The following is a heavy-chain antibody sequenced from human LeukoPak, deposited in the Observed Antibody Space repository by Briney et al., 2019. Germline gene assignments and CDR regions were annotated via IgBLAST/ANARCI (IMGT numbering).Heavy chain of an antibody. CDR2: INSNGINT. V-gene: IGHV3-74*01. J-gene: IGHJ3*02. D-gene: IGHD3-3*01. CDR1: GFTFSGYW. CDR3: ARVSLLLANAFDI. Sequence: PGGSLRLSCAASGFTFSGYWMHWVRQAPGKGLVWVSRINSNGINTNYADSVKGRFTISRDNAKNTLYLQMNSLRAEDTAVYYCARVSLLLANAFDIWGQGTMVTVSS.